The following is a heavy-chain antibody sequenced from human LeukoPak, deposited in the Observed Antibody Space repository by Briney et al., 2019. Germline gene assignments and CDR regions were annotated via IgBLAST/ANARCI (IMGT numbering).Heavy chain of an antibody. J-gene: IGHJ6*02. Sequence: GGSLRLSCAASGFTFTDYYMSWIPQAPGKGLEWVSYISSGGSTIYYADSVKGRFTISRDNAKNSLHLQMSSLRAEDTAVYYCARDYSGYYGMDVWGQGTTVTVSS. CDR2: ISSGGSTI. CDR1: GFTFTDYY. CDR3: ARDYSGYYGMDV. V-gene: IGHV3-11*01. D-gene: IGHD2-15*01.